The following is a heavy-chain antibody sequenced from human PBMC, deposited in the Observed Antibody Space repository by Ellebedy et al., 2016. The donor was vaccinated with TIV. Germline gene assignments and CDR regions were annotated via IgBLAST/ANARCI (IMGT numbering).Heavy chain of an antibody. Sequence: GESLKISCAASGFTVSSTNMSWVRQAPGTRLEWDSVFFGGGSTYYADSVKGRFTISRDNSKNMVYLHLNSVTGEDTAVYYCATTEDFWGGYFWWGQGTLVTVSS. V-gene: IGHV3-53*01. CDR2: FFGGGST. CDR1: GFTVSSTN. J-gene: IGHJ4*02. D-gene: IGHD3-3*01. CDR3: ATTEDFWGGYFW.